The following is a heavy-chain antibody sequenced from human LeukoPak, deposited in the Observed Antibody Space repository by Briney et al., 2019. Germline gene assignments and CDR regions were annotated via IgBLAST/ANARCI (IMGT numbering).Heavy chain of an antibody. CDR1: GFTFSSCA. Sequence: GGSLRLSCAASGFTFSSCAMSWVRQAPGKGLEWVSAISESGDDTYYADSVRGRFTISRDNSKNTLYLQMNRLRVDDTAIYYCAKDRDYWGQGTLVTVSS. J-gene: IGHJ4*02. V-gene: IGHV3-23*01. CDR2: ISESGDDT. CDR3: AKDRDY.